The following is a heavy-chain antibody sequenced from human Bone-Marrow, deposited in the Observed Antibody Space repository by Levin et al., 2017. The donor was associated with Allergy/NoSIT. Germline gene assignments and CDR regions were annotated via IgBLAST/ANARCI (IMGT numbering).Heavy chain of an antibody. Sequence: GGSLRLSCAASGFTFRTYAMSWVRQAPGKGLEWVSTIGTGGDTYYADSVKGRFTISRDISKNTLYLQMNSLRAEDTAVYYCAKNIPGSNIDHLGQGTLVTVSS. V-gene: IGHV3-23*01. CDR2: IGTGGDT. CDR3: AKNIPGSNIDH. J-gene: IGHJ4*02. D-gene: IGHD2-21*01. CDR1: GFTFRTYA.